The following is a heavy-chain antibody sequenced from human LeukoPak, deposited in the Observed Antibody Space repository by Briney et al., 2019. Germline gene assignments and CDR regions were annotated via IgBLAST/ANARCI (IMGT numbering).Heavy chain of an antibody. J-gene: IGHJ4*02. V-gene: IGHV3-23*01. CDR1: GFTFSSYA. CDR3: AKDSSGITMVRRVFSDY. Sequence: GGSLRLSCAASGFTFSSYAMSWVRQAPGKGLEGVSAMRGRGGSTYYADSVKGRFTISRDNSKNTLYLQMNSLRAEDTAVNYCAKDSSGITMVRRVFSDYWGQGTLVTVSS. CDR2: MRGRGGST. D-gene: IGHD3-10*01.